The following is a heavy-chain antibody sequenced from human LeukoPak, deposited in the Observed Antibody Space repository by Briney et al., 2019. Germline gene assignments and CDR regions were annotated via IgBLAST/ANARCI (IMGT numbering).Heavy chain of an antibody. V-gene: IGHV1-18*01. D-gene: IGHD3-3*01. CDR1: GYTFTNYG. CDR2: ISGYNGNT. J-gene: IGHJ3*02. Sequence: RASVKVSCKASGYTFTNYGVCWVRQAPGQWLEWMGWISGYNGNTNYAQKFQGRVTMTTDTSTSTAYMELRSLRSDDTAVYYCARGLTRFGERTDAFDIWGQGTMVTVSS. CDR3: ARGLTRFGERTDAFDI.